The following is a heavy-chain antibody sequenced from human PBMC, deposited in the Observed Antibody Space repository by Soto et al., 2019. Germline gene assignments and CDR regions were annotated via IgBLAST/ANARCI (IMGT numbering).Heavy chain of an antibody. CDR3: ARDTRTDGIDY. D-gene: IGHD1-1*01. J-gene: IGHJ4*02. CDR1: GGSISSGGYY. V-gene: IGHV4-31*03. CDR2: IDYSGRT. Sequence: QVQLQESGPGLVKPSQTLSLTCTVSGGSISSGGYYWSWIRQHPGKGLEGIGYIDYSGRTYYNPSLKSRVTISVDTSKNQFSLKLSSVTAADTAVYYCARDTRTDGIDYWGQGTLVTVSS.